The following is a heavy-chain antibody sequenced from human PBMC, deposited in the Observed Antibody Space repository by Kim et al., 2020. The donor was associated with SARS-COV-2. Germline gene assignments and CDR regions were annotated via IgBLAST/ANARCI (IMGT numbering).Heavy chain of an antibody. D-gene: IGHD2-15*01. Sequence: GGSLRLSCAASGFTFSSYGMHWVRQAPGKGLEWVAVISYDGSNKYYADSVKGRFTISRDNSKNTLYLQMNSLRAEDTAVYYCAKDLGYCSGGSCYSGAYYYGMDVWGQGTTVTVSS. V-gene: IGHV3-30*18. CDR1: GFTFSSYG. CDR2: ISYDGSNK. J-gene: IGHJ6*02. CDR3: AKDLGYCSGGSCYSGAYYYGMDV.